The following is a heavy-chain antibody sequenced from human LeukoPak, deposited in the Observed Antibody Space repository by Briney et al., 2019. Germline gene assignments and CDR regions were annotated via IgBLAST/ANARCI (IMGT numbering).Heavy chain of an antibody. Sequence: SETLSLTCTVSGGSISSYQWSWVRQPAGKGLEWIGRIYTSGSSNYNPSLKSRVTMSVDTSKNQFSLKLSSVTAADTAVYYCARGRGYCGRTSCYDYYYYYMDVWGKGTTVTVSS. CDR3: ARGRGYCGRTSCYDYYYYYMDV. V-gene: IGHV4-4*07. D-gene: IGHD2-2*01. CDR1: GGSISSYQ. J-gene: IGHJ6*03. CDR2: IYTSGSS.